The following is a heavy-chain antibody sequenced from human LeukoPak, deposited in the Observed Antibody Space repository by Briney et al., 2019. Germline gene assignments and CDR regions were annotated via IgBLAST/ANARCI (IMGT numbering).Heavy chain of an antibody. CDR1: GFTFSSYG. CDR3: AKDPFRGYSSSWSDY. V-gene: IGHV3-30*02. D-gene: IGHD6-13*01. J-gene: IGHJ4*02. CDR2: IRYDGSNK. Sequence: PGGSLRLSCAASGFTFSSYGMHWVRQAPGKGLEWVAFIRYDGSNKYYADSVKGRFTISRDNSKNTLYLQMNSLRAEDTAVYYCAKDPFRGYSSSWSDYWGQGTLVTVSS.